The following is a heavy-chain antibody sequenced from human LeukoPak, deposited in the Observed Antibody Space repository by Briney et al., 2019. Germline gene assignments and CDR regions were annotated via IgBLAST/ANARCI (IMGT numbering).Heavy chain of an antibody. D-gene: IGHD5-18*01. CDR2: ISTLYGNK. V-gene: IGHV1-18*01. CDR3: ARDLGYSYGPEYYFDY. Sequence: GASVKVSCKASGYTFTDYGINWVRQAPGQGPEWMGWISTLYGNKNFAQKFQGRVTMTSDTSTSTAYLELSSLRSEDTAVYYCARDLGYSYGPEYYFDYWGQGTLVTVSS. J-gene: IGHJ4*02. CDR1: GYTFTDYG.